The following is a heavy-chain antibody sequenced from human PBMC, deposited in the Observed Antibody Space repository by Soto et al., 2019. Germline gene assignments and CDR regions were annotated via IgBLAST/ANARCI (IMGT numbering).Heavy chain of an antibody. V-gene: IGHV6-1*01. Sequence: PSQTLSLTCAISGDSVSSNSAAWNWIRQSPSRGLEWLGRTYYRSKWYNDYAVSVKSRITINPDTSKNQFSLQLNSVTPEDTAVYYCARMYYDFWSGYPDYYYYYMDVWGKGTTVTVSS. CDR3: ARMYYDFWSGYPDYYYYYMDV. CDR2: TYYRSKWYN. CDR1: GDSVSSNSAA. J-gene: IGHJ6*03. D-gene: IGHD3-3*01.